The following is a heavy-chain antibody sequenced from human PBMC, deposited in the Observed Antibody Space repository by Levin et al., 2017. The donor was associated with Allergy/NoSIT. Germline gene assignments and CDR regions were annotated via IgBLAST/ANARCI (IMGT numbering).Heavy chain of an antibody. D-gene: IGHD6-19*01. V-gene: IGHV1-18*01. CDR1: GYTFTSYG. J-gene: IGHJ5*02. CDR3: ARGEGSGWFPNWFDP. CDR2: ISAYNGNT. Sequence: GESLKISCKASGYTFTSYGISWVRQAPGQGLEWMGWISAYNGNTNYAQKLQGRVTMTTDTSTSTAYMELRSLRSDDTAVYYCARGEGSGWFPNWFDPWGQGTLVTVSS.